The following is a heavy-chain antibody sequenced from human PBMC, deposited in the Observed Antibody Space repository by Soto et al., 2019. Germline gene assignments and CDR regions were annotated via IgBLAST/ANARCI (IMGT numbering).Heavy chain of an antibody. D-gene: IGHD2-8*01. CDR3: AKDRGLMVYAMVDDY. J-gene: IGHJ4*02. CDR2: ISGSGGST. Sequence: PGGSLRLSCAASGFTFSSYAMSWVRQAPGKGLEWVSAISGSGGSTYYADSVKGRFTISRDNSKNTLYLQMNSLRVEDTAVYYCAKDRGLMVYAMVDDYWGQGTLVTVSS. CDR1: GFTFSSYA. V-gene: IGHV3-23*01.